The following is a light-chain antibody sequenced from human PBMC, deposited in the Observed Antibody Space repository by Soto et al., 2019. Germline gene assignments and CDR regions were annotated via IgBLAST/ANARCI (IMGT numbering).Light chain of an antibody. CDR3: GTWDSSLSAVV. J-gene: IGLJ2*01. CDR2: DNN. Sequence: QSVLTQPPSVSAAPGQKVTISCSGSSSNIGNNYVSWYRQFPGTAPKLLIYDNNERPSGIPDRFSGSRSGTSATLGITGLQTGDEADYYCGTWDSSLSAVVFGGGTKVTVL. V-gene: IGLV1-51*01. CDR1: SSNIGNNY.